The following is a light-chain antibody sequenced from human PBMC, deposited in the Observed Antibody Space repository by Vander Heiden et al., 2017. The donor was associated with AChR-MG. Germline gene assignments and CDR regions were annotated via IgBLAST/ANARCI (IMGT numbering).Light chain of an antibody. CDR1: QSVSSN. J-gene: IGKJ1*01. CDR3: QQYNNWSPG. Sequence: EIVMTQSPAPLSVSPGERATLSCRASQSVSSNLAWYQQKPGQAPRLLIYGASTRATGIPARFSGSGSGTEFTLTISSLQSEDFAVYYCQQYNNWSPGFGQGTKVEIK. CDR2: GAS. V-gene: IGKV3-15*01.